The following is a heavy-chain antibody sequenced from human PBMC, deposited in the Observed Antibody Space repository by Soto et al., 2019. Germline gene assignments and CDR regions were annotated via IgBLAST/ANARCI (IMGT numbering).Heavy chain of an antibody. V-gene: IGHV3-48*02. J-gene: IGHJ5*02. D-gene: IGHD3-10*01. Sequence: EVQLVESGGGLVQPGGSLRLSCAASGFTFSSYSMNWVRQAPGKGLEWVSYISSSSSTIYYADSVKGRFTISRDNAKNSLSLQMNSLRDEDTAVYYCAREDPLLWFGELSPWGQGTLVTVSS. CDR2: ISSSSSTI. CDR1: GFTFSSYS. CDR3: AREDPLLWFGELSP.